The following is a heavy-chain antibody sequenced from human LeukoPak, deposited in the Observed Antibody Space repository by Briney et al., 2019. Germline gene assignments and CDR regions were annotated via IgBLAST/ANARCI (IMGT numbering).Heavy chain of an antibody. CDR2: TYYSGST. D-gene: IGHD6-6*01. CDR1: GGSISSHY. CDR3: AREVSSSNFDY. V-gene: IGHV4-59*11. Sequence: SETLSLTCTVSGGSISSHYWSWIRQPPGKGLEWIGYTYYSGSTNYNPSLKSRVTISVDTSKNQFSLKLSSVTAADTAVYYCAREVSSSNFDYWGQGTLVTVSS. J-gene: IGHJ4*02.